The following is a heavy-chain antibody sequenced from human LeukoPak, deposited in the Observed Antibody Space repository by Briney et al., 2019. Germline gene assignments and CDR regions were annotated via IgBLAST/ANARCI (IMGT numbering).Heavy chain of an antibody. J-gene: IGHJ4*02. D-gene: IGHD6-13*01. V-gene: IGHV4-59*01. CDR2: IYYSGTT. CDR1: GGSISSYY. CDR3: ARGVYIAAAQYGY. Sequence: SETLSLTCTVSGGSISSYYWSWIRQPPGKGLEWIGYIYYSGTTNHNPSLKSRVTISVDTSKNQFSLKLGSVTAADTAVYYCARGVYIAAAQYGYWGQGTLVTVSS.